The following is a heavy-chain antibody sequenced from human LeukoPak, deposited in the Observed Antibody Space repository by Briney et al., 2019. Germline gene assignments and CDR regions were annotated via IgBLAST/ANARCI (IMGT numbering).Heavy chain of an antibody. V-gene: IGHV1-69*04. D-gene: IGHD3-10*01. CDR1: GGTFSSYA. J-gene: IGHJ4*02. CDR2: IIPTLGIA. Sequence: GASVKVSCKASGGTFSSYAISWVRQAPGQGLEWMGRIIPTLGIANYAQKFQGRVTITADKSTSTAYMELSSLRSEDTAVHYCARGVWFGEQSFDYWGQGTLVTVSS. CDR3: ARGVWFGEQSFDY.